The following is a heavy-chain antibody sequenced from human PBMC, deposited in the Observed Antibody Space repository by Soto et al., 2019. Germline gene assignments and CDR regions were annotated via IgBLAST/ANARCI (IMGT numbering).Heavy chain of an antibody. CDR1: GFTFIDHY. J-gene: IGHJ6*02. Sequence: WGSLRLSCAASGFTFIDHYMTLIRQAPGKGLEWISYINPTGSYTHYADSVKGRFSISRDNAENSLYLQMNSLRPEDTALYYCARGHHSMDVWGQGATVTVS. CDR3: ARGHHSMDV. CDR2: INPTGSYT. V-gene: IGHV3-11*06.